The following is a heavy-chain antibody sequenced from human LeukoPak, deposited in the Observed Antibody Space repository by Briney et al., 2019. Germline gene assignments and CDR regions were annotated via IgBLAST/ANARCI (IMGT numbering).Heavy chain of an antibody. CDR3: ARGEYCSSTSCYRTVAAFDI. CDR1: GFTFSSYN. CDR2: INTDGSST. J-gene: IGHJ3*02. Sequence: GGSLRLSCAASGFTFSSYNMNWVRQAPGKGLVWVSRINTDGSSTSYADSVKGRFTISRDNAKNTLYLQMNSLRAEDTAVYYCARGEYCSSTSCYRTVAAFDIWGQGTMVTVSS. V-gene: IGHV3-74*01. D-gene: IGHD2-2*01.